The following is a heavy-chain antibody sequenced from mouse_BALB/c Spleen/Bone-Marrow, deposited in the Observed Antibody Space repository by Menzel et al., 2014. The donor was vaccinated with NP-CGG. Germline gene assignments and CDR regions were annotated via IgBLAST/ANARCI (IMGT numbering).Heavy chain of an antibody. Sequence: VHVKQSGAELVKPGASVKLSCTASGFNIKDTYMHWVKQRPEQGLEWIGRIDPANGNTKYDPKFQGKATITADTSSSTAYLQLSSLTSEDTAVYYCAKYYYGNSLFAYWVQGTLVTVSA. D-gene: IGHD1-1*01. CDR2: IDPANGNT. V-gene: IGHV14-3*02. J-gene: IGHJ3*01. CDR1: GFNIKDTY. CDR3: AKYYYGNSLFAY.